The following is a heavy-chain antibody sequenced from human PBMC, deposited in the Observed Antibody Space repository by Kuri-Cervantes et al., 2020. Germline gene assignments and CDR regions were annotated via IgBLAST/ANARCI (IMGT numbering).Heavy chain of an antibody. D-gene: IGHD2-15*01. CDR1: GGSFSGYY. V-gene: IGHV4-34*01. J-gene: IGHJ1*01. Sequence: SQTLSLTCAVYGGSFSGYYWSWIRQPPGKGLEWIGEINHSGSTNYNPSLQSRVTISPDTSKNQFSLKLGSVTAADTALYYCASGYCSGGSCYPGYFQHWGQGTLVTVSS. CDR3: ASGYCSGGSCYPGYFQH. CDR2: INHSGST.